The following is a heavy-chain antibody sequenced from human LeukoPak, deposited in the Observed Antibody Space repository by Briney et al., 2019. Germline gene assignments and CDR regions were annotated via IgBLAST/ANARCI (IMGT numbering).Heavy chain of an antibody. CDR2: VNHSGST. J-gene: IGHJ4*02. D-gene: IGHD3-22*01. V-gene: IGHV4-34*01. Sequence: SETLSLTCSVYGGSFTDYYWSWIRQPPGKGLEWIGDVNHSGSTNYNPSLKSRVTISVDTSKNQFSLKLSSVTAADTAVYYCAREGDYYDTSGTLDYWGQGTLVTVSS. CDR3: AREGDYYDTSGTLDY. CDR1: GGSFTDYY.